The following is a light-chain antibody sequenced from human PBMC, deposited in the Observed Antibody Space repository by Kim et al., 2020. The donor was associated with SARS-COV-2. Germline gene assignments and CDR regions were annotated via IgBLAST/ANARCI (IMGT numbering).Light chain of an antibody. J-gene: IGKJ4*01. CDR2: GAT. V-gene: IGKV3-20*01. CDR1: QGVSSSY. Sequence: ERATLSCRASQGVSSSYLAWYQQKPGQAPRLLIYGATSRATGIPDRFSGSGSGTDFTLTISRLEPEDFAVYYCQQYGSSPPKLTFGGGTKVDIK. CDR3: QQYGSSPPKLT.